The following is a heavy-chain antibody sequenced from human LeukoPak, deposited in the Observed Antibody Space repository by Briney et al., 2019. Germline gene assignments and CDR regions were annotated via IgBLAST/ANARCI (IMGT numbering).Heavy chain of an antibody. V-gene: IGHV3-23*01. Sequence: GGSLRLSCAASGFTFSSYAMSWVRQAPGKGLEWVSAISGSGGSTYYADSVKGRFTVSRDNSKNILYLQMNSLRGEDTAVYYCGRDPNGDYIGAFEFQRWGQGTLVTVSS. CDR2: ISGSGGST. D-gene: IGHD4-17*01. J-gene: IGHJ1*01. CDR1: GFTFSSYA. CDR3: GRDPNGDYIGAFEFQR.